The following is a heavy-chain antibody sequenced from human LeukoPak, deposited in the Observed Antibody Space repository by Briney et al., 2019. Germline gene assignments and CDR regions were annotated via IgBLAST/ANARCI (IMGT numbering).Heavy chain of an antibody. CDR2: IYYSGST. Sequence: SETLSLTCTVSGGSISSHYWSWIRQPPGKGLEWIGYIYYSGSTNYNPSLKSRVTISVDTSKNQFSLKLSSVTAADTAVYYCARDLVYYDSSGYYYYYYMDVWGKGTTVTVSS. CDR1: GGSISSHY. J-gene: IGHJ6*03. D-gene: IGHD3-22*01. CDR3: ARDLVYYDSSGYYYYYYMDV. V-gene: IGHV4-59*11.